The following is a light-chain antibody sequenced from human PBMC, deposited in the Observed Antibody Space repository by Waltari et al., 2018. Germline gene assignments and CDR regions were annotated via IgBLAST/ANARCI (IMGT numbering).Light chain of an antibody. CDR1: NFNIGINY. J-gene: IGLJ2*01. Sequence: QSVLTQPPSMSGTPGQRVTISCSGRNFNIGINYVSWYQQFPGMAPHLLIYRNTERPSGGPDGFAASKAGASASLAISGLRSEDEADYHCAAWDDSLSGRVFGGGTKLTV. V-gene: IGLV1-47*01. CDR3: AAWDDSLSGRV. CDR2: RNT.